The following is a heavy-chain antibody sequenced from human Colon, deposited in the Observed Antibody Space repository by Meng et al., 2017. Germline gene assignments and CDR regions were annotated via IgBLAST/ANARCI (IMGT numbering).Heavy chain of an antibody. CDR2: INPRTGDT. D-gene: IGHD2-21*01. Sequence: QVQLVQSGAEVKKPGASVTVSCKASGYTLYIHWVRLRPGEGLEWMGRINPRTGDTKSAQSFQGRVTMTRDTSTTTFSMDLRSLTTDDSAIYFCARESADGDSFDLWGQGTLVTVSS. CDR1: GYTLY. CDR3: ARESADGDSFDL. V-gene: IGHV1-2*06. J-gene: IGHJ4*02.